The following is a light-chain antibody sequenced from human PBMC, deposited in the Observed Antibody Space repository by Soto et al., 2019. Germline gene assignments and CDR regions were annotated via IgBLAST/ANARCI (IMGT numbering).Light chain of an antibody. J-gene: IGLJ1*01. V-gene: IGLV2-14*01. Sequence: QSALTQPASVSGSPGQSITISCTGTSSDVGGYNYVSWYQQHPGKAPKLMIYDVSNRPSGVSNRFSGSKSGNTASLTISGPQAEDEADYYCSSYTSSGTLGVFGTGTKLTVL. CDR3: SSYTSSGTLGV. CDR2: DVS. CDR1: SSDVGGYNY.